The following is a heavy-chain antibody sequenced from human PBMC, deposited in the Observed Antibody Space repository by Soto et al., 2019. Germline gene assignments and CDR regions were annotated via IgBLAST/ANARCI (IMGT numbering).Heavy chain of an antibody. J-gene: IGHJ5*02. D-gene: IGHD6-6*01. Sequence: SQTLSLTCAISGDSVSSDSAAWNWIRQSPSRGLEWLGRTYYRSKWYTDFALSVKSRMTINPDTSQNQFSLHLHSVTPEDTAVYYCARGRLSIADRPEKWFDPWGQGTLVTVSS. CDR2: TYYRSKWYT. CDR3: ARGRLSIADRPEKWFDP. CDR1: GDSVSSDSAA. V-gene: IGHV6-1*01.